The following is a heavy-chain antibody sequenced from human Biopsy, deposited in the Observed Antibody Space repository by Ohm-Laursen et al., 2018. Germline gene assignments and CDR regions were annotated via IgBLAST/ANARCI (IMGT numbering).Heavy chain of an antibody. V-gene: IGHV3-33*01. CDR1: GFTFSSYG. J-gene: IGHJ4*02. CDR3: ARAAALSKSDY. D-gene: IGHD6-25*01. Sequence: LSLTCATSGFTFSSYGIHWVRQAPGKGLEWVAVIWYDGSNKYSADSVKGRFSISRDNSKNTVYLQMNSLRAADTAVYYCARAAALSKSDYWGQGILVTVSS. CDR2: IWYDGSNK.